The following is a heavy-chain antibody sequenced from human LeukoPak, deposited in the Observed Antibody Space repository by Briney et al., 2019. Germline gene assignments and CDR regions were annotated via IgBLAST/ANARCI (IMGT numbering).Heavy chain of an antibody. J-gene: IGHJ6*02. D-gene: IGHD3-22*01. CDR2: ISSSGSTI. V-gene: IGHV3-11*01. CDR1: GFTFSDYC. CDR3: AREGGTMIVVVWDV. Sequence: GGSLRLSCAASGFTFSDYCMSWIRQAPGKGLEWVSYISSSGSTIYYADSVKGRFTISRDNAKNSLYLQMNSLRAEDTAVYYCAREGGTMIVVVWDVWGQGTTVTVSS.